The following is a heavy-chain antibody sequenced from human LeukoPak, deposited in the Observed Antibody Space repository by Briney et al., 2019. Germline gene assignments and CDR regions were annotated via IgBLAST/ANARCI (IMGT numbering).Heavy chain of an antibody. CDR3: ARDLGYYGSGTEGYYYYYYGMDV. Sequence: ASETLSLTCTVSGGSINNYYWSWIRQPPGQGLQWIGYVYYTARTSYNPSLESRVSMSIDASKSAFSLKLSSVTAADTAVYYCARDLGYYGSGTEGYYYYYYGMDVWGQGTKVTVSS. V-gene: IGHV4-59*12. J-gene: IGHJ6*02. CDR1: GGSINNYY. D-gene: IGHD3-10*01. CDR2: VYYTART.